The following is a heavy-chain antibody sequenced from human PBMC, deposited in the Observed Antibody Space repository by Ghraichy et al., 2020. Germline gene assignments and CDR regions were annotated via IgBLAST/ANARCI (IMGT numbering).Heavy chain of an antibody. CDR3: ARGRRNWKVAKYYYYGMDV. Sequence: SETLSLTCAVYGGSFSGYYWSWIRQPPGKGLEWIGEINHSGSTNYNPSLKSRVTISVDTSKNQFSLKLSSVTAADTAVYYCARGRRNWKVAKYYYYGMDVWGQGTTVTVSS. CDR1: GGSFSGYY. V-gene: IGHV4-34*01. CDR2: INHSGST. D-gene: IGHD1-20*01. J-gene: IGHJ6*02.